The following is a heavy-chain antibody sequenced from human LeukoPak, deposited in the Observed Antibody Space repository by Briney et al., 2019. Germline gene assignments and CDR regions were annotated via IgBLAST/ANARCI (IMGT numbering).Heavy chain of an antibody. CDR2: IYTSGST. CDR3: ARDQSAAGYWYFDL. V-gene: IGHV4-4*07. Sequence: SETLSLTRTVSGGSIRSYYWSWMRQPAGKGLEWIGRIYTSGSTNYNPSLKSRVSMSVDTSKNQVSLKLSSVTAADMAVYYCARDQSAAGYWYFDLWGRGTLVSVSS. D-gene: IGHD6-19*01. CDR1: GGSIRSYY. J-gene: IGHJ2*01.